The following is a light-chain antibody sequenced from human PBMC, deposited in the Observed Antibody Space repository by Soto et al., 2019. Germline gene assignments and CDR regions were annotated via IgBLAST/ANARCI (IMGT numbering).Light chain of an antibody. CDR3: SSYTSRSTYV. CDR2: EVS. J-gene: IGLJ1*01. Sequence: QSALTQPASVSGSPGQSITISCTGTSTDVGGYNYVSWYQQHPGKAPKLMIYEVSNRPSGVSHRFSGSQSGNTASLTISGLQAEDEADYYCSSYTSRSTYVFXTGTKVTVL. V-gene: IGLV2-14*01. CDR1: STDVGGYNY.